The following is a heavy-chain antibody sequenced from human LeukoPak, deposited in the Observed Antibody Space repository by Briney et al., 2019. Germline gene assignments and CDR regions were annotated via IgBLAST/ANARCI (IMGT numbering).Heavy chain of an antibody. V-gene: IGHV1-8*01. CDR1: GYTFTSYD. J-gene: IGHJ4*02. CDR2: MSPNSGDT. D-gene: IGHD7-27*01. CDR3: ARGPPNWGYDY. Sequence: ASVKVSCKASGYTFTSYDFNWVRQVTGQRPEWMGWMSPNSGDTGYAQKFQDRVTMTRNTSISTAYMELSSLRSDDTAVYYCARGPPNWGYDYWGPGTLVTVSS.